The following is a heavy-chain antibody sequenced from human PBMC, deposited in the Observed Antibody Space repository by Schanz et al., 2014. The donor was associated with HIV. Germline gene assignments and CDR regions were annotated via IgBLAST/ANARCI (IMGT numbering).Heavy chain of an antibody. D-gene: IGHD1-1*01. J-gene: IGHJ4*02. CDR1: GYTFTGYF. CDR2: IKPNTGVT. Sequence: QVRLVQSGAEVKRPGASVKVSCKASGYTFTGYFVHWVRQAPGQGLEWMGDIKPNTGVTFYAQKFRGRVTMTRDTSISTASMELSRLRSDDTAVYFCARNQYQLLPFDYWGQGTLVTVSP. V-gene: IGHV1-2*02. CDR3: ARNQYQLLPFDY.